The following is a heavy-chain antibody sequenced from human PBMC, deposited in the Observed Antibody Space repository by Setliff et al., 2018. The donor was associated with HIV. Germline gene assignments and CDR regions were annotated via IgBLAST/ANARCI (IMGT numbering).Heavy chain of an antibody. CDR2: IKSKTDGGTT. CDR1: GFTFSNAW. D-gene: IGHD1-26*01. CDR3: TTDPLGATPSVD. J-gene: IGHJ4*02. V-gene: IGHV3-15*01. Sequence: GESLKISCAASGFTFSNAWMSWVRPAPGKGLEWVGRIKSKTDGGTTDYAAPVKGRFTISSDDSKNTLYLQMNSLKTEDTAVYYCTTDPLGATPSVDWGQGTLVTVST.